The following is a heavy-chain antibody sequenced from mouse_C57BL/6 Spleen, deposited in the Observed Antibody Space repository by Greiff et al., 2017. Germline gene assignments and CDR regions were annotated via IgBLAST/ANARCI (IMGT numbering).Heavy chain of an antibody. Sequence: QVQLKQSGAELARPGASVKLSCKASGYTFTSYGISWVKQRTGQGLEWIGEIYPRSGNTYYNEKFKGKATLTADKSSSTAYMELRSLTSEDSAVYYCARRSLSSHYYGSSLFDYWGQGTTLTVSS. CDR2: IYPRSGNT. CDR1: GYTFTSYG. CDR3: ARRSLSSHYYGSSLFDY. V-gene: IGHV1-81*01. J-gene: IGHJ2*01. D-gene: IGHD1-1*01.